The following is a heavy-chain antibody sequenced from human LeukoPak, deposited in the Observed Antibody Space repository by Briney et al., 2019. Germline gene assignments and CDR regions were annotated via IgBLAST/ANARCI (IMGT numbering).Heavy chain of an antibody. V-gene: IGHV3-48*03. CDR2: ISSSGSTI. CDR3: ARELYSSGWDYNWFDP. J-gene: IGHJ5*02. CDR1: GFTFSSYE. Sequence: GGSLRLFCAASGFTFSSYEMNWVRQAPGKGLEGVSYISSSGSTIYYADSVKARFTISRDNAKNSLYLQMNSVRAEDTAVYYCARELYSSGWDYNWFDPWGQGTLVTVSS. D-gene: IGHD6-19*01.